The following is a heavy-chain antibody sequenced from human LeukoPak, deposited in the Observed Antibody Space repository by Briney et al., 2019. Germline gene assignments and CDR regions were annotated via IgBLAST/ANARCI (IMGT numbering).Heavy chain of an antibody. J-gene: IGHJ1*01. Sequence: ASVKVSCKAPGGTFSSYAISWVRQAPGQGLEWMGGIIPIFGTANFPQKFQGRVTITTDESTSTAYMELSSLRSEDTAVYYCARAVVGAAAEYFQHWGQGTLVTVSS. CDR2: IIPIFGTA. CDR1: GGTFSSYA. V-gene: IGHV1-69*05. CDR3: ARAVVGAAAEYFQH. D-gene: IGHD1-26*01.